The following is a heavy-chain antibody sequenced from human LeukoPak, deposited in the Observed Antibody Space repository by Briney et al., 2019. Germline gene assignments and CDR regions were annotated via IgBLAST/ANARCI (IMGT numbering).Heavy chain of an antibody. CDR3: ARDLVGATFGAFDI. V-gene: IGHV4-31*03. CDR1: GGSITSGGYY. Sequence: SETLSLTCTVSGGSITSGGYYWSWIRQHPGKGLEWIGYIYYSGSTYYNPSLKSRVTISVDTSKNQFSLKLSSVTAADTAVYYCARDLVGATFGAFDIWGQGTMVTVSS. D-gene: IGHD1-26*01. J-gene: IGHJ3*02. CDR2: IYYSGST.